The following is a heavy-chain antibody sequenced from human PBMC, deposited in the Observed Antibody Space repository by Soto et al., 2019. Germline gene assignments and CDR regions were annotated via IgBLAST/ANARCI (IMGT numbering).Heavy chain of an antibody. J-gene: IGHJ6*02. Sequence: QVQLVESGGGVVQPGRSLRLSCAASGFTFSSYGMHWVRQAPGKGLEVVAVISYDGSNKYYADSVKVRFTISRDNSKNTLYLQMNRLRAEETAVYYCAKDLYSSSWYRREYYYYYGMDVWGQGTTVTVSS. V-gene: IGHV3-30*18. CDR3: AKDLYSSSWYRREYYYYYGMDV. CDR1: GFTFSSYG. CDR2: ISYDGSNK. D-gene: IGHD6-13*01.